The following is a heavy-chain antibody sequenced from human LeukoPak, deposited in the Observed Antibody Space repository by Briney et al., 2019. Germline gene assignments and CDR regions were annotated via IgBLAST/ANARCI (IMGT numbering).Heavy chain of an antibody. Sequence: GESLKISCKGSGYSFTSYWIGWVRQMPGKGLEWMGIIYPGDSDTRYSPSFQGQVTISADKSISTAYLQWSSLKASDTAMYYCARHLREMATAFDAFDIWGQGTMVTVSS. CDR2: IYPGDSDT. CDR3: ARHLREMATAFDAFDI. CDR1: GYSFTSYW. J-gene: IGHJ3*02. D-gene: IGHD5-24*01. V-gene: IGHV5-51*01.